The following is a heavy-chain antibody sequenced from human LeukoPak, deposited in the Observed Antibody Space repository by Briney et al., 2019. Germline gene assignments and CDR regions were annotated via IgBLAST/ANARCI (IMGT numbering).Heavy chain of an antibody. CDR1: GFTVSSNY. D-gene: IGHD3-10*01. CDR2: IYSGGST. CDR3: ARVLYGSGSYYGEGDAFDI. Sequence: GGSLRLSCAASGFTVSSNYMSWVRQAPGKGLEWDSVIYSGGSTYYADSVKGRFTISRDNSESTLYLQMNSLRAEDTAVYYCARVLYGSGSYYGEGDAFDIWGQGTMVTVSS. V-gene: IGHV3-53*01. J-gene: IGHJ3*02.